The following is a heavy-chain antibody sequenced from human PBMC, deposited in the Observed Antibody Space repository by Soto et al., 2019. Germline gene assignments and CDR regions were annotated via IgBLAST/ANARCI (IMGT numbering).Heavy chain of an antibody. V-gene: IGHV3-53*02. J-gene: IGHJ6*02. Sequence: EVQLVETGGGLIQPGGSLRLSCAASGFTVSSNYMSWVRQAPGKGLKWVSVIYSGGSTYYADSVKGRFTISRDNSKNTLYLQMNSLRAEDTAVYYCAGAYYDIYYYYGMDVWGQGTTVTVSS. CDR2: IYSGGST. D-gene: IGHD3-22*01. CDR1: GFTVSSNY. CDR3: AGAYYDIYYYYGMDV.